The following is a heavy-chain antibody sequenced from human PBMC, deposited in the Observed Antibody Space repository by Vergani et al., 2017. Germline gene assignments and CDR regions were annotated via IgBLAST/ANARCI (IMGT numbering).Heavy chain of an antibody. D-gene: IGHD6-13*01. CDR3: ARGPRGAAAVLYYNYGMDV. J-gene: IGHJ6*02. CDR2: ISSSSSYI. Sequence: EVQLVESGGGLVKPGGSLRLSCAASGFTFSSYSMNWVRQAPGKGLEWVSSISSSSSYIYYADSVKGRFTISRDNAKNSLYLQMNSLRAEDTAGYYCARGPRGAAAVLYYNYGMDVWGQGTTVTVSS. V-gene: IGHV3-21*01. CDR1: GFTFSSYS.